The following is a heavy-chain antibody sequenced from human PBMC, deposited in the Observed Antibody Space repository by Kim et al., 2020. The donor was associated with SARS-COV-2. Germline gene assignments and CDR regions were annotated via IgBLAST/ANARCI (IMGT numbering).Heavy chain of an antibody. CDR3: ARFAYGDPQYYFDS. V-gene: IGHV3-23*03. Sequence: GGSLRLSCAASGFTFNNHGMSWVRQAPGKGLEWVSVIYSSFGTIFYADSVKGRFTISSDASKNTWYLQMNSLRAEDTAVYYCARFAYGDPQYYFDSWGQGTQVTVAS. CDR1: GFTFNNHG. D-gene: IGHD4-17*01. J-gene: IGHJ4*02. CDR2: IYSSFGTI.